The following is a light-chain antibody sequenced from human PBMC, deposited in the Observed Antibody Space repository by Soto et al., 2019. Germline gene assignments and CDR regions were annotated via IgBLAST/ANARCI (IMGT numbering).Light chain of an antibody. CDR1: QSVSSY. CDR3: QQRSNWPPPGP. CDR2: DAS. V-gene: IGKV3-11*01. J-gene: IGKJ4*01. Sequence: EIVLTQSPATLSLSPGERATLSCRASQSVSSYLAWYQQKPGQAPRLLIYDASNRATGIPARFSGSGSGTDFTLTISSLEPEDFAVYYCQQRSNWPPPGPFGGGTKVEIK.